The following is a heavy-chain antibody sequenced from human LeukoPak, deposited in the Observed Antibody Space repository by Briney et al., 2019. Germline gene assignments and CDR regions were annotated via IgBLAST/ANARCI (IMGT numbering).Heavy chain of an antibody. CDR2: TYYRSKWYN. Sequence: SQTLSLTCAISGDSVSSNSAAWNWIRQSPSRGLEWLGRTYYRSKWYNDYAVSVKSRITINPATSKNQFSLQLNSMTPEDTAVYYCAKSTSDPVNAFDIWGQGTMVTVSS. CDR3: AKSTSDPVNAFDI. V-gene: IGHV6-1*01. CDR1: GDSVSSNSAA. J-gene: IGHJ3*02.